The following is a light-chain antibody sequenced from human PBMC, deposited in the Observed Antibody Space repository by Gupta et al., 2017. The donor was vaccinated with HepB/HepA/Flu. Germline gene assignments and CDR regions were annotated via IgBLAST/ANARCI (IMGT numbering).Light chain of an antibody. Sequence: SSELTQDPAVSVAWGQTVRITCQGYSRRSYYASWYQQKPAQPPVLIMYDNNSRPSGIPARFSGSTSGNTASFTITGAEAEDEADYYYNSRDSSGNHCVFGTGTKVTVL. CDR2: DNN. J-gene: IGLJ1*01. V-gene: IGLV3-19*01. CDR3: NSRDSSGNHCV. CDR1: SRRSYY.